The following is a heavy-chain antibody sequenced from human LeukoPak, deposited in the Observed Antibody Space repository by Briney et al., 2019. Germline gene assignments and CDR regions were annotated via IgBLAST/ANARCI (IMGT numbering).Heavy chain of an antibody. CDR1: EYTFIGYY. D-gene: IGHD3-16*01. Sequence: GASVKVSCKASEYTFIGYYMHWVRQARGQGPEWMGWINPNGGATNYAQKFQGRVTMTRDTSISTAYMELSRLRSDDTAVYYCARVRLNAFDIWGQGTMVIVSS. CDR2: INPNGGAT. V-gene: IGHV1-2*02. J-gene: IGHJ3*02. CDR3: ARVRLNAFDI.